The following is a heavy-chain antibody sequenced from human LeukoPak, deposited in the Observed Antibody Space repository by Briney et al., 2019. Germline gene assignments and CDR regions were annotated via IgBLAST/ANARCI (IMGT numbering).Heavy chain of an antibody. J-gene: IGHJ4*02. Sequence: GGSLRLSCAASGFTFSSYGMHWVRQAPGKGLEWVAVISYDGSNKYYADSVKGRFTISRDNSKNTLYLQMNSLRAEDTAVYYCAKDRPIYGDYEYYFDYWGQGTLVTVSS. CDR2: ISYDGSNK. CDR3: AKDRPIYGDYEYYFDY. CDR1: GFTFSSYG. V-gene: IGHV3-30*18. D-gene: IGHD4-17*01.